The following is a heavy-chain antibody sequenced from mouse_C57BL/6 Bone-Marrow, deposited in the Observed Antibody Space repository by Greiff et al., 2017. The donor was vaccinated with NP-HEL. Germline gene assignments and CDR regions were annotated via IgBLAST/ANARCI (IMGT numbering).Heavy chain of an antibody. Sequence: EVQLQQSGPGLVKPSQSLSLTCSVTGYSITSGYYWNWIRQFPGNKLEWMGYISYDGSNNYNPSLKNRISITRDTSKNQFFLKLNSVTTEDTATYYCARKIPHYYGSSYYWYFDVWGTGTTVTVSS. CDR2: ISYDGSN. J-gene: IGHJ1*03. D-gene: IGHD1-1*01. CDR1: GYSITSGYY. V-gene: IGHV3-6*01. CDR3: ARKIPHYYGSSYYWYFDV.